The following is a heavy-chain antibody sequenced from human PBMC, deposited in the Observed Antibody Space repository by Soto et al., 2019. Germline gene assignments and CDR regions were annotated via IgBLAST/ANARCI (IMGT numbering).Heavy chain of an antibody. D-gene: IGHD6-19*01. CDR3: ARVGGYSSGWYGMYYYGMDV. J-gene: IGHJ6*02. Sequence: QVQLQESGPGLVKPSETLSLTCTVSGGSISSYYWSWIRQPPGKGLEWIGYFYYSGSTNYNPSLKSRVTISVDTSKNQFSLKLSSVTAADTAVYYCARVGGYSSGWYGMYYYGMDVWGQGTTVTVSS. CDR2: FYYSGST. CDR1: GGSISSYY. V-gene: IGHV4-59*01.